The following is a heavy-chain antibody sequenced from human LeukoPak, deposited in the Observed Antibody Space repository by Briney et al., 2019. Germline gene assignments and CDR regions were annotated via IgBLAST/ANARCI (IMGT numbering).Heavy chain of an antibody. CDR1: GGSFSGYY. CDR2: INHSGST. J-gene: IGHJ5*02. V-gene: IGHV4-34*01. D-gene: IGHD1-20*01. CDR3: ARDSYNWNVDAFDP. Sequence: SETLSLTCGVYGGSFSGYYWSWIRQPPGKGLEWIGEINHSGSTDYNPSLKSRVTISVDTSKNQISLKLSSVTAADTALCYCARDSYNWNVDAFDPWGQGTLVTVSS.